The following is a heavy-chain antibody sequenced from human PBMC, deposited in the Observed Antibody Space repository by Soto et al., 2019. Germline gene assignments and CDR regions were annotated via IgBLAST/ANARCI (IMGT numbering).Heavy chain of an antibody. J-gene: IGHJ3*02. V-gene: IGHV1-69*12. CDR2: IIPIFGTI. CDR3: AREGLTFGPGAVGGAFDI. D-gene: IGHD2-2*01. CDR1: GGTFDSNA. Sequence: QVQLVQSGTEVRKPGSSVKVSCKASGGTFDSNAISWVRLAPGQGLEWMGGIIPIFGTINNAQKFQDRVTITAEESANIVYMELSSLRSEDTAIYYCAREGLTFGPGAVGGAFDIWCQGTLVTVSS.